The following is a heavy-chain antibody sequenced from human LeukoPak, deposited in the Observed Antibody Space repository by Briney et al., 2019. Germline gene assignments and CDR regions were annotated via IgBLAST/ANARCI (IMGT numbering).Heavy chain of an antibody. CDR1: GFTISNNY. CDR2: IYSDRST. D-gene: IGHD2-15*01. V-gene: IGHV3-53*01. J-gene: IGHJ1*01. CDR3: ARVSAFSSYSN. Sequence: GGSLRLSCIVSGFTISNNYMSWVRQAPGKGLEWVSIIYSDRSTYYPESVKGRFTISRDDSKNTLFLQMDSLRVEDTAIYYCARVSAFSSYSNWGQGALVTVSS.